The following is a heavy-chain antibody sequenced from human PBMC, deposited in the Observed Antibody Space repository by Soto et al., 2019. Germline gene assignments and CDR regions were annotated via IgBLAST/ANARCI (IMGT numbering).Heavy chain of an antibody. CDR1: GCSINSGDYY. J-gene: IGHJ4*02. Sequence: PSETLSLTCSFSGCSINSGDYYLSWIRQSPGKGLEWIGYIYYSGSTYYNPSLKSRSTISIDTSKNQFFLDVDSVTAADTAVYYCARLYTGYEAFDYWGQGTLVTVSS. D-gene: IGHD5-12*01. CDR2: IYYSGST. CDR3: ARLYTGYEAFDY. V-gene: IGHV4-30-4*01.